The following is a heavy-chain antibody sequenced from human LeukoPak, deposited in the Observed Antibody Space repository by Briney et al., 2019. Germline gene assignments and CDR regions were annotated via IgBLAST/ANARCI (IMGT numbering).Heavy chain of an antibody. V-gene: IGHV3-13*01. CDR1: GFTFSSYD. CDR2: IGTAGEI. Sequence: PGGSLRLSCAASGFTFSSYDIHWVRQATGKGLEWVSGIGTAGEIYYPGSVKGRFTISRENAKNSLYLQMNSLRAGDTAVYYCARAAYNSTWYSRYFDLWGRGTLVTVSS. D-gene: IGHD6-13*01. J-gene: IGHJ2*01. CDR3: ARAAYNSTWYSRYFDL.